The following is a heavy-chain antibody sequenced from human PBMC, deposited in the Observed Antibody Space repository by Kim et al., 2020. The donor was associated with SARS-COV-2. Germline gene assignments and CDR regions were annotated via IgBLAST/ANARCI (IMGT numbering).Heavy chain of an antibody. V-gene: IGHV3-23*01. CDR3: VRSGSWRGHFDY. Sequence: YYADSVKGRFTISRDNSENTLYLQMSSLRAEDTAVYYCVRSGSWRGHFDYWGQGTLVTVSS. J-gene: IGHJ4*02. D-gene: IGHD1-1*01.